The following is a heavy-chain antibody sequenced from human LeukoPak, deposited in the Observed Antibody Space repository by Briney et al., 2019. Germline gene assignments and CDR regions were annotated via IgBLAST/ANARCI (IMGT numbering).Heavy chain of an antibody. CDR2: IRSKADGGTT. V-gene: IGHV3-15*01. J-gene: IGHJ4*02. Sequence: GGSLRLSCTASEFTFTAGWMSWVRQAPGKGLEWVGRIRSKADGGTTEYAAPVQGRFTISRDDSKNTVYMEMNSLRIEDTAVYYCVWLARDYWGQGTLVTVSS. CDR1: EFTFTAGW. D-gene: IGHD3-16*01. CDR3: VWLARDY.